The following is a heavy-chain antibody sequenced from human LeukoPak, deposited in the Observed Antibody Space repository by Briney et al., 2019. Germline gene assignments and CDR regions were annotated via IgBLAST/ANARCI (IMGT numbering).Heavy chain of an antibody. CDR2: ISSSSSYI. CDR1: GFTFSSYS. CDR3: AKGRGGSYRGGAFDI. J-gene: IGHJ3*02. D-gene: IGHD1-26*01. V-gene: IGHV3-21*04. Sequence: GGSLRLSCAASGFTFSSYSMNWVRQAPGKGLEWVSSISSSSSYIYYADSVKGRFTISRDNSKNTLYLQMNSLRAEDTAVYYCAKGRGGSYRGGAFDIWGQGTMVTVSS.